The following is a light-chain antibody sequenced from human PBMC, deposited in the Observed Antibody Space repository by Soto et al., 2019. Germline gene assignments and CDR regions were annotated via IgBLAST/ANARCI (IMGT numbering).Light chain of an antibody. CDR3: QQYNTYSSLT. Sequence: DIQMTQSPSTLSASVGDRVTITCRASQSISSWLAWYQQKLGRAPRLLIYDASSLESGVPSRFSGSGYGTEFTLTISSLQPDDFATYYCQQYNTYSSLTFGVGTKVEIK. CDR1: QSISSW. J-gene: IGKJ4*01. V-gene: IGKV1-5*01. CDR2: DAS.